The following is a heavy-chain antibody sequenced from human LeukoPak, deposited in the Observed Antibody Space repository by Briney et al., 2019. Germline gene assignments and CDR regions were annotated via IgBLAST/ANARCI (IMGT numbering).Heavy chain of an antibody. D-gene: IGHD3-22*01. J-gene: IGHJ4*02. Sequence: GGSLRLSCAASGFTVSSNYMSWVRQTPGKGLEWVSVICSGGSTYYADSVKGRFTISRDNSKNTLYLQMNSLRAEDTAVYYCARGLYYYDSSGYPMWGQGTLVTVSS. CDR3: ARGLYYYDSSGYPM. CDR1: GFTVSSNY. V-gene: IGHV3-66*01. CDR2: ICSGGST.